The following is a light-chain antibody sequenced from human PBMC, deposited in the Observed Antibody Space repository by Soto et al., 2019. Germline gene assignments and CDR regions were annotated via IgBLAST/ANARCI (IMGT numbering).Light chain of an antibody. Sequence: EIVVTQSPATLSVSPGEGLTLSCRASQSISRTLAWYQQKPGQAPRLLIYGASSRATGIPARFSGSGSGTEFTLTISSLQSEDFAVYYCQQYNDWPLTFGGGTKVDIK. J-gene: IGKJ4*01. CDR1: QSISRT. CDR2: GAS. V-gene: IGKV3-15*01. CDR3: QQYNDWPLT.